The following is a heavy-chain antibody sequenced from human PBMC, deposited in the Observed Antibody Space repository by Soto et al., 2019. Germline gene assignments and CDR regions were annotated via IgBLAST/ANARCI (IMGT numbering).Heavy chain of an antibody. J-gene: IGHJ5*02. Sequence: ASVKVSCKASGCTFTSYYMHWVRQAPGQGLEWMGIINPSGGSTSYAQKFQGRVTMTRDTSTSTVYMELSSLRSEDTAVYYCAREEDILPGHPNWFDPWCQANLVTVS. D-gene: IGHD3-9*01. CDR2: INPSGGST. CDR3: AREEDILPGHPNWFDP. V-gene: IGHV1-46*03. CDR1: GCTFTSYY.